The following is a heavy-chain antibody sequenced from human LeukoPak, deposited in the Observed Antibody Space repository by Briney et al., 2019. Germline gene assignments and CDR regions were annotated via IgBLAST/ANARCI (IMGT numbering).Heavy chain of an antibody. Sequence: PGGSLRLSCAASGFTFSSYAMSWVRQAPGKGLEWVSAISGSGGSTYYADSVKGRFTISRDNSKNTLYLQMNSPRAEDTAVYYCAKPWSGYYDFDYWGQGTLVTVSS. D-gene: IGHD3-3*01. V-gene: IGHV3-23*01. CDR2: ISGSGGST. CDR1: GFTFSSYA. J-gene: IGHJ4*02. CDR3: AKPWSGYYDFDY.